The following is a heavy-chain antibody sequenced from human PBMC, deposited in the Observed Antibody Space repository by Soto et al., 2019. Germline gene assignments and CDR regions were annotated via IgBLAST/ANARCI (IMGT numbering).Heavy chain of an antibody. D-gene: IGHD6-13*01. CDR1: GYTFTSYY. J-gene: IGHJ6*02. CDR3: ARASMAAAGRDYYYYYGMDV. Sequence: ASVKVSCKASGYTFTSYYMHWVRQAPGQGLEWMGITNPNGGSTSYAQKFQGRVTMTRDTSTSTVYMELSSLRSEDTAVYYCARASMAAAGRDYYYYYGMDVWGQGTTVTVSS. CDR2: TNPNGGST. V-gene: IGHV1-46*01.